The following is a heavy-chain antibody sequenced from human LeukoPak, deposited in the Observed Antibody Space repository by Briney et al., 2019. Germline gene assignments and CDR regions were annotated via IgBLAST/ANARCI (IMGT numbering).Heavy chain of an antibody. J-gene: IGHJ4*02. CDR1: GFSFSSYS. CDR2: ISSSSSYI. V-gene: IGHV3-21*01. Sequence: GGSLRLSCAASGFSFSSYSMNWVRQAPGKGLEWVSSISSSSSYIYYADSVKGRFTISRDNAKNSLYLQMNSLRAEDTAVYYCARDYNRAGLRGYGVWGQGTLVTVSS. CDR3: ARDYNRAGLRGYGV. D-gene: IGHD5-12*01.